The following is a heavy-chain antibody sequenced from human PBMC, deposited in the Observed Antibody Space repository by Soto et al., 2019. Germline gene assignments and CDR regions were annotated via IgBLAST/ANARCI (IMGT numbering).Heavy chain of an antibody. D-gene: IGHD1-26*01. J-gene: IGHJ3*02. CDR1: GFTFSYYW. CDR2: IHSDGSST. CDR3: ARGDRGAFDM. Sequence: EVQLVESGGGLVQPRESLRLSCAASGFTFSYYWMHWVRQAPGKGLVWVSRIHSDGSSTTYADSVKGRFTISRDNARNTVYLQMNSLRVEDTAVYYCARGDRGAFDMWGQGTVVTVSS. V-gene: IGHV3-74*03.